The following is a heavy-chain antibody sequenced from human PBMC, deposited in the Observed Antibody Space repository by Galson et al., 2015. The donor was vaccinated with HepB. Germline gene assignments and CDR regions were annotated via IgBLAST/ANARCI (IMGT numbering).Heavy chain of an antibody. J-gene: IGHJ4*02. D-gene: IGHD5-24*01. Sequence: SLRLSCAASGFTFSSYAMHWVRQAPGKGLEWVAVISYDGSNKYYADSVKGRFTISRDNSKNTLYLQMNSLRAEDTVVYYCARDMLPSYRDGYMEYWGQGTLVTVSS. CDR3: ARDMLPSYRDGYMEY. V-gene: IGHV3-30-3*01. CDR2: ISYDGSNK. CDR1: GFTFSSYA.